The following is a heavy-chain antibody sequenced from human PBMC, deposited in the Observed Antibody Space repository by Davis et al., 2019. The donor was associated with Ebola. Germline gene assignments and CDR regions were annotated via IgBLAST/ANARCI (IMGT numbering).Heavy chain of an antibody. CDR2: ISKDGRDT. D-gene: IGHD1-26*01. CDR3: AKDTSNIWFDI. Sequence: ESLKISCAASGFTFNQYAMTWVRQAPGKGLEWVSTISKDGRDTNYADSVKGRFTISRDNSKNTLYLQMNGLRVEDTAIYYCAKDTSNIWFDIWGQGTMVTVSS. V-gene: IGHV3-23*01. J-gene: IGHJ3*02. CDR1: GFTFNQYA.